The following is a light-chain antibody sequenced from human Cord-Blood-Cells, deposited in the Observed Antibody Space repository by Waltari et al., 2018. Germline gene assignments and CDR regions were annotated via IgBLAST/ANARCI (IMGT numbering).Light chain of an antibody. CDR1: QSLSSY. V-gene: IGKV3-11*01. CDR2: DAS. CDR3: QQRRNWPT. J-gene: IGKJ3*01. Sequence: EILLSKSSAILSLSTGEGVTLSCRANQSLSSYLAWYQQKPGQAPRFIIYDASNRATGSPARFSGSGSGTDFALTISSLETEDFAVYYGQQRRNWPTFGPGTKVDIK.